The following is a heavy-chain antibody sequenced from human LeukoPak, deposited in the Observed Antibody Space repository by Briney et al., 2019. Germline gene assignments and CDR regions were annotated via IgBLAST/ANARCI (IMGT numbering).Heavy chain of an antibody. CDR1: GYTFTNYA. CDR2: ITTNTGDP. J-gene: IGHJ4*02. Sequence: ASVKVSCKASGYTFTNYATNWVRQAPGQGLEWMGWITTNTGDPTYAQGFTGRFVFSLDTSVSTTYLQISSLKAEDTAVYYCAKDGAKLDYWGQGTLVTVSS. V-gene: IGHV7-4-1*02. CDR3: AKDGAKLDY.